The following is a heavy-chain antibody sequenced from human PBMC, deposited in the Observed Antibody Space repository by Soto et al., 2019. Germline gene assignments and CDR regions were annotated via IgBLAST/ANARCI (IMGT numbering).Heavy chain of an antibody. D-gene: IGHD2-15*01. J-gene: IGHJ4*02. CDR1: GFTFSSYG. Sequence: QVQLVESGGGVVQPGRSLRLSCAASGFTFSSYGMHWVRQAPGKGLEWVAVISYDGSNKYYADSVKGRFTISRDNSKNTLYLKMNSLRAEDTAVYYCAIGRRKVVVAAPFDYWGQGTLVTVSS. V-gene: IGHV3-30*03. CDR2: ISYDGSNK. CDR3: AIGRRKVVVAAPFDY.